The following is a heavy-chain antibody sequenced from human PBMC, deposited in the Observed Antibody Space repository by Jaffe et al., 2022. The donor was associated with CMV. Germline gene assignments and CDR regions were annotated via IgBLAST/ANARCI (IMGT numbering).Heavy chain of an antibody. CDR1: GFTFSSYS. V-gene: IGHV3-21*01. J-gene: IGHJ4*02. Sequence: EVQLVESGGGLVKPGGSLRLSCAASGFTFSSYSMNWVRQAPGKGLEWVSSISSSSSYIYYADSVKGRFTISRDNAKNSLYLQMNSLRAEDTAVYYCARVKYGSGSYRYFDYWGQGTLVTVSS. CDR3: ARVKYGSGSYRYFDY. CDR2: ISSSSSYI. D-gene: IGHD3-10*01.